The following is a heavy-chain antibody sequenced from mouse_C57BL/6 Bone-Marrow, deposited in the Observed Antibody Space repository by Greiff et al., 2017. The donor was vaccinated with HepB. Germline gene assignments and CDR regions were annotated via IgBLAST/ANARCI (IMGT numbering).Heavy chain of an antibody. CDR2: ISSGGSYT. D-gene: IGHD2-14*01. J-gene: IGHJ1*03. CDR1: GFTFSSYG. CDR3: AKVSLALYWYFDV. V-gene: IGHV5-6*01. Sequence: EVQVVESGGDLVKPGGSLKLSCAASGFTFSSYGMSWVRQTPDKRLEWVATISSGGSYTYYPDSVKGRFTISRDNAKNTLYLQMSSLKSEDTAMYYCAKVSLALYWYFDVWGTGTTVTVSS.